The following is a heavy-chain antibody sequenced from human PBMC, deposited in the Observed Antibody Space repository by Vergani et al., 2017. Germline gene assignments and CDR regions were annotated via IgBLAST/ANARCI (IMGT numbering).Heavy chain of an antibody. CDR1: GFTFSSSA. D-gene: IGHD2-15*01. V-gene: IGHV3-23*01. Sequence: EVQLLESGGGLVQPGGSLRLSCAASGFTFSSSAMSWVRQAPGKGLEWVSAISGSGGSTYYADSVKGRFTISRDNSKNTLYLQMNSLRAEDTAVYYCAKDVVVVVAATKYDYYYYMDVWGKGTTVTVSS. CDR3: AKDVVVVVAATKYDYYYYMDV. J-gene: IGHJ6*03. CDR2: ISGSGGST.